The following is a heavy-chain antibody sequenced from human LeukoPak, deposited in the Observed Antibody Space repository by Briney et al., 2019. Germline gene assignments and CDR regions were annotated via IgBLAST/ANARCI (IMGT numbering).Heavy chain of an antibody. D-gene: IGHD4-17*01. J-gene: IGHJ4*02. CDR1: GFTFSSYW. CDR3: ARASPNTVTTLQYFDY. Sequence: GGSLRLSCAASGFTFSSYWMSWVRQAPGKGLGWVANIKQDGSEKYYVDSVKGRFTISRDNAKNSLYLQMNSLRAEDTAVYYCARASPNTVTTLQYFDYWGQGTLVTVSS. CDR2: IKQDGSEK. V-gene: IGHV3-7*01.